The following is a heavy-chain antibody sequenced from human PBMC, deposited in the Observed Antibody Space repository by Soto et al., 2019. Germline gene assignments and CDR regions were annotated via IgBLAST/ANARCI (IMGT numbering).Heavy chain of an antibody. J-gene: IGHJ4*02. V-gene: IGHV3-33*08. D-gene: IGHD2-15*01. CDR3: ASMCSGGSCSTGYFDY. CDR1: GFTFSSFA. Sequence: GGSLRLSCAASGFTFSSFAMNWVLQAPGKGLEWVAVIWYDGSNTYYADSVKGRFTISRDNSKNTLYLQMNSLRAEDTAVYYCASMCSGGSCSTGYFDYWGQGTLVTVSS. CDR2: IWYDGSNT.